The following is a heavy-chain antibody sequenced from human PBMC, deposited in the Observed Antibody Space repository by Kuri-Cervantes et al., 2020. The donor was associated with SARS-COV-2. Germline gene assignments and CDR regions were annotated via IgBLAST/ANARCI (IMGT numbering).Heavy chain of an antibody. CDR3: ARVYYDSSGYFDY. Sequence: AAVKVSCKASGYTFTSYHMHWLGQAPGQGLEWMGIINPSGGSTSYAQKFQGRVTMTRDTSTSTVYMELSSLRSGDTDVYYCARVYYDSSGYFDYWGQGTLVTVSS. CDR2: INPSGGST. D-gene: IGHD3-22*01. V-gene: IGHV1-46*03. J-gene: IGHJ4*02. CDR1: GYTFTSYH.